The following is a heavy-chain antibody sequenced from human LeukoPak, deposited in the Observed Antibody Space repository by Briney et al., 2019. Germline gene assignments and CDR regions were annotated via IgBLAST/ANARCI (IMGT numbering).Heavy chain of an antibody. D-gene: IGHD6-6*01. Sequence: SETLSLTCTVSGGSISSGSYYWSWIRQPAGKGLEWIGRIYTSGSTNYNPPLKSRVTISVDTSKNQFSLKLSSVTAADTAVYYCATLSSSPVDDAFDIWGQGTMVTVSS. J-gene: IGHJ3*02. CDR1: GGSISSGSYY. V-gene: IGHV4-61*02. CDR2: IYTSGST. CDR3: ATLSSSPVDDAFDI.